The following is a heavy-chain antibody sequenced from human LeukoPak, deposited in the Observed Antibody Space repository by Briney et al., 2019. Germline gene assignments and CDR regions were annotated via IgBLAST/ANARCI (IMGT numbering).Heavy chain of an antibody. CDR1: RFTFSSYA. V-gene: IGHV3-64*01. D-gene: IGHD4-11*01. CDR3: ARDLSNYFLHYIDF. J-gene: IGHJ4*02. Sequence: GGSLRLSCAASRFTFSSYAMHWVRQAPGKGVEYVSSISSDGGSTYYAHSVKGRFTISRDNSKNTLYLQMRSLRAEDMAVYYCARDLSNYFLHYIDFWGQGTLVTVSS. CDR2: ISSDGGST.